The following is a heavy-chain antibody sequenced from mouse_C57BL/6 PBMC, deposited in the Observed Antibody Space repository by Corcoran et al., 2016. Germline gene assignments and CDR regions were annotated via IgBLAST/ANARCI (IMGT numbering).Heavy chain of an antibody. CDR2: INPNNGGT. Sequence: EVQLQQSGPVLVKPGPSVKIPCKASGYTFSDYNMDWVKQSHGKSLEWIGDINPNNGGTIYNQKFKGKATLTVDKSSSTAYMELRSLTSEDTAVYYCARDYYGRFDVWGTGTTVTVSS. V-gene: IGHV1-18*01. CDR1: GYTFSDYN. D-gene: IGHD1-1*01. J-gene: IGHJ1*03. CDR3: ARDYYGRFDV.